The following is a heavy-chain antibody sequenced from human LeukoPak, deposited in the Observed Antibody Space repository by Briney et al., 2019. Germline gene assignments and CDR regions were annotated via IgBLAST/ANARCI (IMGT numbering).Heavy chain of an antibody. D-gene: IGHD3-10*01. CDR2: IYHSGST. CDR3: ARAAYGSGSYNFDY. Sequence: PSETLSLTCAVSDGSISSRNWWSWVRQPPGKGLEWIGEIYHSGSTNYNPSLKSRVTISVDKSKNQFSLKLSAVTAADTAVYYCARAAYGSGSYNFDYWGQGILVTVSS. J-gene: IGHJ4*02. CDR1: DGSISSRNW. V-gene: IGHV4-4*02.